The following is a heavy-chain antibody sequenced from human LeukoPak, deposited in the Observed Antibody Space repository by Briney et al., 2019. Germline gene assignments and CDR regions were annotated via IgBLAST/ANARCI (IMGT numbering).Heavy chain of an antibody. D-gene: IGHD3-22*01. CDR2: IYHSGST. CDR3: ARNSYYDNSGEGAFDI. J-gene: IGHJ3*02. CDR1: GGSISSSNW. Sequence: SETLSLTCAVSGGSISSSNWWSWVRQPPGKGLEWIGEIYHSGSTNYNPSLKSRVTISVDKSKNQFSLKLSSVTAADMAVYYCARNSYYDNSGEGAFDIWGQGTMVTVSS. V-gene: IGHV4-4*02.